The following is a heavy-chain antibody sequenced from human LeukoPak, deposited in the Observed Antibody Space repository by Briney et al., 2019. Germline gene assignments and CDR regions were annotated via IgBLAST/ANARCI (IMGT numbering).Heavy chain of an antibody. D-gene: IGHD3-16*02. Sequence: PWASVKVSCKASGGTFSSYAISWVRQAPGQGLEWMGGIIPIFGTANYAQKFQGRVTITADESTSTAYMELSSLRSEDTAVYYCARSPRIDNWFGPWGQGTLVTVSS. J-gene: IGHJ5*02. CDR2: IIPIFGTA. CDR1: GGTFSSYA. V-gene: IGHV1-69*13. CDR3: ARSPRIDNWFGP.